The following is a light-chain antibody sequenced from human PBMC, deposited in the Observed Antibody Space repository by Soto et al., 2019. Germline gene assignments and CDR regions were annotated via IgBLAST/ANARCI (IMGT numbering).Light chain of an antibody. CDR2: EVS. J-gene: IGLJ1*01. CDR1: SSDIGNYNF. V-gene: IGLV2-8*01. Sequence: QSVLTQPPSASGSPGQSVAVSCTGTSSDIGNYNFVSWYQQHPGKAPKLMIYEVSKRPSGVPDRFSGSKAGNTASLTVSGLQAEDEADYYCSSYAGSNTYGSGTGTKLTVL. CDR3: SSYAGSNTYG.